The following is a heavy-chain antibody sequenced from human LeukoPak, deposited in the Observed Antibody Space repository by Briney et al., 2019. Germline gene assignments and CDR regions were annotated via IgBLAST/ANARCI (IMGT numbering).Heavy chain of an antibody. CDR2: IIPILGIA. D-gene: IGHD4-17*01. Sequence: SVKVSCKASGGTFSSYAISWARQAPGQGLEWMGRIIPILGIANYAQKFQGRVTITADKSSSTAYMELSSLRSEDTAVYYCARDMTTVTTGSFDYWGQGTLVTVSS. J-gene: IGHJ4*02. V-gene: IGHV1-69*04. CDR3: ARDMTTVTTGSFDY. CDR1: GGTFSSYA.